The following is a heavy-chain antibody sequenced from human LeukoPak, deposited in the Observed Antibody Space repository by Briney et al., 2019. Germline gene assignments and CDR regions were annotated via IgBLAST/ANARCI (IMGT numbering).Heavy chain of an antibody. CDR1: GYTFTSYD. CDR3: AREYYDSSGYYPYYFDY. CDR2: MNPNSGNT. V-gene: IGHV1-8*03. Sequence: ASVKVSCKASGYTFTSYDINWVRQATGQGLEWMGWMNPNSGNTGYAQKFQGRVTITRNTSISTAYMELSSLRSEDTAVYYCAREYYDSSGYYPYYFDYWGQGTLVTVSS. J-gene: IGHJ4*02. D-gene: IGHD3-22*01.